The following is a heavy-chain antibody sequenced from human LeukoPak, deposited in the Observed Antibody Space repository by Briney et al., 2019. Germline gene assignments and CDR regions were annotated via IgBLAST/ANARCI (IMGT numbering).Heavy chain of an antibody. CDR1: GGSISSGGYY. V-gene: IGHV4-31*03. CDR2: IYYSGST. D-gene: IGHD2-2*01. Sequence: SETLSLTCTVSGGSISSGGYYWSWIRQHPRKGLEWIGYIYYSGSTYYNPSLKSRVTISVDTSKNQFSLKLSSVTAADTAVYYCARGVDIVVVPAAQYYFDYWGQGTLATVSS. CDR3: ARGVDIVVVPAAQYYFDY. J-gene: IGHJ4*02.